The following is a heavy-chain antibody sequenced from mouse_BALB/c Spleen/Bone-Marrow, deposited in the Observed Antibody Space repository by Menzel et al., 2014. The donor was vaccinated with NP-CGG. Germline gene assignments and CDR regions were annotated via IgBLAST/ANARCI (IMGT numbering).Heavy chain of an antibody. Sequence: VQGVESGPGLVQPSQSLSITCTASGFSLTSYGVHWVRQSPGKGLEWLGVIWSGGSTDYNAAFISRLSISKDNSKSQVFFKMNSLQANDTAIYYCARNGDYAMDYWGQGTSVTVSS. CDR1: GFSLTSYG. CDR2: IWSGGST. J-gene: IGHJ4*01. CDR3: ARNGDYAMDY. V-gene: IGHV2-2*02.